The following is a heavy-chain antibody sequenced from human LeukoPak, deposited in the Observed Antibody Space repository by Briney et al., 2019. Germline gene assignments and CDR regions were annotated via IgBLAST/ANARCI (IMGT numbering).Heavy chain of an antibody. V-gene: IGHV4-61*01. CDR2: IYYSGST. J-gene: IGHJ5*02. Sequence: SETLSLTCTVSGGSVSSGSYYWSWIRQPPGKGLEWIGYIYYSGSTNYNPSLKSLATISVDTSNNQFSLKLSSLTAADTAVYYCARGLYSGYDLGWFDPWGQGTLVTVSS. CDR1: GGSVSSGSYY. CDR3: ARGLYSGYDLGWFDP. D-gene: IGHD5-12*01.